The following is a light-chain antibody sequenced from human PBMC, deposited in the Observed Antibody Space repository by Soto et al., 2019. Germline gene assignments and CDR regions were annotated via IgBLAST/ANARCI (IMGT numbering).Light chain of an antibody. CDR1: NSNIGAGYD. V-gene: IGLV1-40*01. CDR2: VNS. Sequence: QSVLTQPPSVSGAPGQRVTISCTGSNSNIGAGYDVHWYQQLPGTAPKLLIYVNSNRPSGVPDRFSGSKSGTSASLAIIGLQAEDEADYYCQSYDSSLSGYVFGIGTKVTVL. J-gene: IGLJ1*01. CDR3: QSYDSSLSGYV.